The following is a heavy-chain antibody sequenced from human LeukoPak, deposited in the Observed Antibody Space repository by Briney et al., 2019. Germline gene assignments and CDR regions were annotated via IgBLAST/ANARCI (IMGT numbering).Heavy chain of an antibody. Sequence: GGSLRLSCAASGFSFSRYWMSWVRQAPGKGLEWVANIKEDGSEKYYVDSAKGRFTISRDNAKNSLYLQMNSLRAEDTAVYYCARGARGSLFWGPGTLVTVSS. V-gene: IGHV3-7*01. CDR1: GFSFSRYW. J-gene: IGHJ4*02. CDR2: IKEDGSEK. CDR3: ARGARGSLF. D-gene: IGHD3-10*01.